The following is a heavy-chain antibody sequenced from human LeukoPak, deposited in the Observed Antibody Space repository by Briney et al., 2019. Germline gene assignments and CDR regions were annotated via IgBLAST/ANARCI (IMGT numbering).Heavy chain of an antibody. V-gene: IGHV3-7*01. CDR3: ARSPDYGDTFDY. Sequence: GGSLRLSCAASGFTFSSYSMNWVRQAPGKGLEWVANIKQDGSEKYYVDSVKGRFTISRDNAKNSLYLQMNSLRAEDTAVYYCARSPDYGDTFDYWGQGTLVTVSS. CDR2: IKQDGSEK. J-gene: IGHJ4*02. D-gene: IGHD4-17*01. CDR1: GFTFSSYS.